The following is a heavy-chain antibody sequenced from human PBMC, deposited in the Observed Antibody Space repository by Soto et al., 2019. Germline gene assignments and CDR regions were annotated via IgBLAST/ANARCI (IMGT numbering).Heavy chain of an antibody. Sequence: QLQLQESGSGLVKPSQTLSLTCPVSGGSINSGGYSRSWIRQPPGKGLEWIGYIYHRGSTYYNPSLQRRVTISVDRSKNQFSLNLSSVTAADTAVYYCARARANWGLYGMDVWGQGTTFTVSS. J-gene: IGHJ6*02. V-gene: IGHV4-30-2*01. CDR3: ARARANWGLYGMDV. D-gene: IGHD7-27*01. CDR1: GGSINSGGYS. CDR2: IYHRGST.